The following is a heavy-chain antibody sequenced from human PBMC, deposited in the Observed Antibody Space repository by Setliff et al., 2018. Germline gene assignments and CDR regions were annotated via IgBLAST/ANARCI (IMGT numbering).Heavy chain of an antibody. CDR3: ARSLAARIYYFDY. CDR1: GYTFTSYG. Sequence: ASVKVSCKASGYTFTSYGISWVRQAPGQGLEWMGWINPNSGGTNYAQKFQGWVTMTRDTSISTAYMELSRLRSDDTAVYYCARSLAARIYYFDYWGQGTLVTVS. D-gene: IGHD6-6*01. V-gene: IGHV1-2*04. J-gene: IGHJ4*02. CDR2: INPNSGGT.